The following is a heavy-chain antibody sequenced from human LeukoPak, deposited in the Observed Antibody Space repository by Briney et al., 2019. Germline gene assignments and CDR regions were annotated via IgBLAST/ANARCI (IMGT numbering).Heavy chain of an antibody. CDR1: GFSFSTND. CDR3: ARGGRLAPFDY. V-gene: IGHV3-13*01. J-gene: IGHJ4*02. Sequence: SGGSLRLSCATSGFSFSTNDMHWVRQATGKGLEWVSGIGSTGNTHYLDSVKGRFTISRENGKNSLYLQMNSLRAGDTAVYYCARGGRLAPFDYWGQGTLVTVSS. D-gene: IGHD6-25*01. CDR2: IGSTGNT.